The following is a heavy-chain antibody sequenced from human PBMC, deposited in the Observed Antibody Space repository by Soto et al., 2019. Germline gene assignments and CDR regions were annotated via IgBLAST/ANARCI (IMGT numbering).Heavy chain of an antibody. J-gene: IGHJ4*02. CDR2: ISAYNDNT. Sequence: ASVKVSCKASGYTFYSYDITWVRRAPGQGLEWMGTISAYNDNTNLPQTLQGRVTMTIDKSTATACMELKNLTSDDTAVYYCARARATVTTERALGYWGQGTLVTVSS. V-gene: IGHV1-18*01. D-gene: IGHD4-17*01. CDR1: GYTFYSYD. CDR3: ARARATVTTERALGY.